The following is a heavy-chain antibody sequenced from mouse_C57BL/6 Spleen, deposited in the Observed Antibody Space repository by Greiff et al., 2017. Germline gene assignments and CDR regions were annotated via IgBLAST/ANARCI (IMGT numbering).Heavy chain of an antibody. Sequence: QVQLQQPGAELVRPGSSVKLSCKASGYTFTSYWMHWVKQRPIQGLEWIGNIDPADSDTHYNQKFKDKATLTVDKSSSTAYMQLSSLTSEDSAVYYCARSHYYCGSYHWYFDVWGTGTTVTVSS. CDR1: GYTFTSYW. D-gene: IGHD1-1*01. V-gene: IGHV1-52*01. CDR3: ARSHYYCGSYHWYFDV. CDR2: IDPADSDT. J-gene: IGHJ1*03.